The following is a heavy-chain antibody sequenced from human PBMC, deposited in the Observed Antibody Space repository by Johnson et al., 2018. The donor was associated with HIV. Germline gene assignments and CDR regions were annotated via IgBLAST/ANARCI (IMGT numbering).Heavy chain of an antibody. J-gene: IGHJ3*02. CDR1: RFTFSSYW. D-gene: IGHD3-22*01. Sequence: VQLVESGGDLVQPGGSLRLSCAASRFTFSSYWMHWVRQVPGKGLVWVSGINSDGSDTRYADSMKGRFTISRDNAKTTLYLQMNSLRAEDTAVYYCAREVNAFDIWGQGTVVTVS. CDR2: INSDGSDT. V-gene: IGHV3-74*01. CDR3: AREVNAFDI.